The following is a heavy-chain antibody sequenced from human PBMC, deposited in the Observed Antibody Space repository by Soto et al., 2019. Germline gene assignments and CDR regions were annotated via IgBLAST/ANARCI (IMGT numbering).Heavy chain of an antibody. CDR2: FYHSVST. CDR3: AIDWGGRLRFLEWLSENSYYYYHGMDV. Sequence: SETLSLTCAIPGSYINSSNWWSGVREPPGKGVEGIGEFYHSVSTNYSPSLKSRVTMSVDKSKNQFSLKLSSVTAADTAVYYCAIDWGGRLRFLEWLSENSYYYYHGMDVWGQGTTVT. CDR1: GSYINSSNW. D-gene: IGHD3-3*01. J-gene: IGHJ6*02. V-gene: IGHV4-4*02.